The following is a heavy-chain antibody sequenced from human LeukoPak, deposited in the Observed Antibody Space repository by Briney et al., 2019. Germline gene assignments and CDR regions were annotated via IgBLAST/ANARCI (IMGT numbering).Heavy chain of an antibody. V-gene: IGHV3-66*01. J-gene: IGHJ3*02. Sequence: GGSLRLSCAASGFTVSSNYMTWVRQAPGKGLEWVSVMYSGGSTYYADSVKGRFIISRDNSMNTLYLQTNSLRAEDTAAYYCARSASLYGPDAFDIWGQGTMVTVSS. CDR3: ARSASLYGPDAFDI. D-gene: IGHD2-8*01. CDR2: MYSGGST. CDR1: GFTVSSNY.